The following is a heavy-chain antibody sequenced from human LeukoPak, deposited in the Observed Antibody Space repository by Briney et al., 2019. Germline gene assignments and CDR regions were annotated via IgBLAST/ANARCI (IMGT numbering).Heavy chain of an antibody. D-gene: IGHD2-2*01. CDR3: ARVRAGYCTSTSCYTGMDV. Sequence: GGSLRLSCAASEFTFSSYGMHWVRQAPGKGLEWVALISYDGSNEYYADSVRGRFTISRDNSKFTLYMQMNSLRAEDTAVYYCARVRAGYCTSTSCYTGMDVWGQGTTVTVSS. CDR2: ISYDGSNE. V-gene: IGHV3-30*03. CDR1: EFTFSSYG. J-gene: IGHJ6*02.